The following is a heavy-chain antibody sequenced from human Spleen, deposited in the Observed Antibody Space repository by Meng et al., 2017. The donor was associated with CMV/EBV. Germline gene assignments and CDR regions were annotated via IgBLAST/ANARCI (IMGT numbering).Heavy chain of an antibody. CDR1: GGSISSSNL. Sequence: QVQLQESGPGVVKPSGTLSLTCAVSGGSISSSNLWTWVRQVPGKGLEWIGEIYHSGSTSYNPSLKSRVTISVDKFKNQFSLKLGSVTAADTAVYYCARIERRRILKYCGSDCSTTDYWGQGTLVTVSS. CDR3: ARIERRRILKYCGSDCSTTDY. J-gene: IGHJ4*02. D-gene: IGHD2-21*02. CDR2: IYHSGST. V-gene: IGHV4-4*02.